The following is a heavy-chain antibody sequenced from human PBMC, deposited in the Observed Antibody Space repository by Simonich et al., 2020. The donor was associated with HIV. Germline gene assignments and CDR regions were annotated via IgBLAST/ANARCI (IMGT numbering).Heavy chain of an antibody. D-gene: IGHD6-19*01. CDR2: INPRSGDQ. CDR3: ARAPYTSGWYGIDY. CDR1: GYTFTNHF. J-gene: IGHJ4*02. Sequence: QVQLVQSGAEVKKPGASVKVSCKTSGYTFTNHFIHWVRQAPGQGLEWKGIINPRSGDQSHAQKVQGIVTRTRDTSTSTVYMDLRSLRSEDTAVYFCARAPYTSGWYGIDYWGQGTLVTVSS. V-gene: IGHV1-46*01.